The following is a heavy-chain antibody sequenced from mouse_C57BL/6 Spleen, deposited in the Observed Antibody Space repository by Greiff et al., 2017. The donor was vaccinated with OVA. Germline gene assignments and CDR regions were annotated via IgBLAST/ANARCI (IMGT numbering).Heavy chain of an antibody. V-gene: IGHV1-80*01. J-gene: IGHJ2*01. D-gene: IGHD1-2*01. CDR1: GYAFSSYW. CDR3: ARSATTGDYFDD. Sequence: VQLVESGAELVKPGASVKISCKASGYAFSSYWMNWVKQRPGKGLEWIGQIYPGDGDTTYNGKFKGKATLTADKSSSTAYMQLSSLTSEDSAVYFCARSATTGDYFDDWGQGTTLTVSS. CDR2: IYPGDGDT.